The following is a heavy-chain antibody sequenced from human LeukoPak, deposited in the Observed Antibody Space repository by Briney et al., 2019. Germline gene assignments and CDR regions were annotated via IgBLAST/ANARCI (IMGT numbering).Heavy chain of an antibody. Sequence: SGSTNYNPSLKSRVTISADTSKNQFSLTLSSVSAADTAVYYCARAAYSSSWYSAFDIWGQGTMVTVSS. CDR2: SGST. J-gene: IGHJ3*02. V-gene: IGHV4-59*01. CDR3: ARAAYSSSWYSAFDI. D-gene: IGHD6-13*01.